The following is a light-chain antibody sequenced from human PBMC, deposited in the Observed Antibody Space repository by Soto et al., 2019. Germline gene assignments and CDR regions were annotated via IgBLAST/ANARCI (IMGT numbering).Light chain of an antibody. V-gene: IGKV3-15*01. CDR1: PSVSSN. CDR3: HQYNNWPRT. CDR2: GAS. Sequence: EIVMPQSPATLSVSPGERATLYCRASPSVSSNLDWYQQKPGQAPRLLLYGASTRATGIPARFSGSGSGTEFTLTISILQSEDFAVYYGHQYNNWPRTFGQGTKVEIK. J-gene: IGKJ1*01.